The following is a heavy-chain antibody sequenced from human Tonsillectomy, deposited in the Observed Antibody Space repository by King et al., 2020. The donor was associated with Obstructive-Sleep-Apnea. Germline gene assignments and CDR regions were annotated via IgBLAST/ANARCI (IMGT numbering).Heavy chain of an antibody. CDR2: ISSDGSNK. CDR1: GFTFSNYA. D-gene: IGHD6-19*01. CDR3: AKGLRWLDGGYFNY. V-gene: IGHV3-30*18. J-gene: IGHJ4*02. Sequence: VQLVESGGGVVQPGRSLRLSCAASGFTFSNYAMHWVRQAPGKGLEWVAVISSDGSNKYYTDSVKGRFTISRDNSKNTLYLQMNSLRAEDTAVYYCAKGLRWLDGGYFNYWGQGTLVTVSS.